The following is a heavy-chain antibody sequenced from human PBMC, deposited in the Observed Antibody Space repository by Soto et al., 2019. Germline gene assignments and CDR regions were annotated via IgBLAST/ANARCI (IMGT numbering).Heavy chain of an antibody. J-gene: IGHJ5*02. Sequence: GGSLRLSCAASGFTFSSYAMHWVRQAPGKGLEWVAVISYDGSNKYYADSVKGRFTISRDNSKNTLYLQMNSLRAEDTAVYYCARPITMVRGVIRGDWFDPWGQGTLVTVSS. D-gene: IGHD3-10*01. V-gene: IGHV3-30-3*01. CDR3: ARPITMVRGVIRGDWFDP. CDR2: ISYDGSNK. CDR1: GFTFSSYA.